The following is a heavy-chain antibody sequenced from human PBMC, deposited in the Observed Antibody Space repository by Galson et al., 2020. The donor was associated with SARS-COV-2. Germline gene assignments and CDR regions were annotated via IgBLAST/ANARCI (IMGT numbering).Heavy chain of an antibody. CDR2: VYYTGRT. Sequence: SETLSLTCTVSGGSLSNYYWSWIRQPPGKGLEWIGNVYYTGRTNYNPSLRSRVTMSVDTSKNHFSLKLSSVTAADTAVYYGARYCSAINCFSFERWGQGTLVTVSS. D-gene: IGHD2-15*01. J-gene: IGHJ4*02. CDR3: ARYCSAINCFSFER. CDR1: GGSLSNYY. V-gene: IGHV4-59*01.